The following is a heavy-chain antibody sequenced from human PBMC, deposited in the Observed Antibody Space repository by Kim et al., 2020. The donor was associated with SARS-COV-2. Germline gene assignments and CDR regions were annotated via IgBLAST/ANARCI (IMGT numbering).Heavy chain of an antibody. CDR2: ITGSGFNT. D-gene: IGHD4-17*01. J-gene: IGHJ4*02. V-gene: IGHV3-23*01. Sequence: GGSLRLSCAASGFAFFSYDMRWVRQAPGKGLEWLATITGSGFNTYYADSVKGRFTISRENSNNRLYLHMTSLSGDDTGLYYCAKDDYGEQLTADFWGQGTLVSVSS. CDR1: GFAFFSYD. CDR3: AKDDYGEQLTADF.